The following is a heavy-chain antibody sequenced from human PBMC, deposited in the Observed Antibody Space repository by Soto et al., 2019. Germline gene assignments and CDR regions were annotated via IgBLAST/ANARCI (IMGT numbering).Heavy chain of an antibody. CDR3: AKGGGGDHGD. J-gene: IGHJ4*02. V-gene: IGHV3-23*01. Sequence: EVQLLDSGGGLVQPGGSLRLSCEASGFTFSSSDMCWVRQAPGKGLEWISGITTSGARTFYADSVKGRFTISRDNSKNTLYLQMNSLRVDDTAVYFCAKGGGGDHGDWGQGTPVAVSS. CDR2: ITTSGART. D-gene: IGHD2-21*02. CDR1: GFTFSSSD.